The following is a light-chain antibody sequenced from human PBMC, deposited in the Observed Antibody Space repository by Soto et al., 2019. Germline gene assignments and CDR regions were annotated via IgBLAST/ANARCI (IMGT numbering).Light chain of an antibody. V-gene: IGKV3-11*01. Sequence: EIVLTRSPATLSLSPGERATLSCRASQSVSSYLAWYQQKPGQAPRLLIYDASNRATGIPARFSGSGPGTDFTLTISSLEPEDFAVYYCQQRSNWPPVFGQGTRLEIK. J-gene: IGKJ5*01. CDR3: QQRSNWPPV. CDR1: QSVSSY. CDR2: DAS.